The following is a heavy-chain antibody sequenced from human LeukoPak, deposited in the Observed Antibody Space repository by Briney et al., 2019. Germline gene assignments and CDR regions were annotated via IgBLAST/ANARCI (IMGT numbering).Heavy chain of an antibody. V-gene: IGHV3-30*04. Sequence: PGGSLRLSCAASGFTFINHAMHWVRQAPGKGLEWVAAITYDGSKKYYPDSVKGRCTISRDNSKKTLFLEMNSLRAEDTAVYYCARGQLQYYYYIDVWGKGTTVTVSS. CDR2: ITYDGSKK. J-gene: IGHJ6*03. CDR3: ARGQLQYYYYIDV. CDR1: GFTFINHA. D-gene: IGHD2-2*02.